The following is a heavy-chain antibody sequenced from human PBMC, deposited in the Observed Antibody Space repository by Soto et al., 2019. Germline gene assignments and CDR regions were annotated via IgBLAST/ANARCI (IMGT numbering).Heavy chain of an antibody. Sequence: QVLFVQSGAEVKNPGASVKVSCKASGYSITSHAIHWLRQAPGQRLEWMAYILPGSGDIRYSQNVQGRVSLTKDMSANTVSLELRSLTVEDTAVYYCARGEYRRLQKTNWFDPWGQGTQVTVSS. V-gene: IGHV1-3*01. D-gene: IGHD3-16*01. CDR2: ILPGSGDI. CDR3: ARGEYRRLQKTNWFDP. J-gene: IGHJ5*02. CDR1: GYSITSHA.